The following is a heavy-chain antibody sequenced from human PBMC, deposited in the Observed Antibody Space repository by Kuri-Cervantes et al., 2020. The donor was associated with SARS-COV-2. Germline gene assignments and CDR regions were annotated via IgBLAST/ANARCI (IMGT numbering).Heavy chain of an antibody. J-gene: IGHJ3*02. CDR1: GFTFSSYA. CDR2: ISGSGGRT. V-gene: IGHV3-23*01. Sequence: GESLKISCAASGFTFSSYAMSWVRQAPGKGLEWVSDISGSGGRTYYADSMKGRFTISRDNSKNTLYLQMNSLRAEDTAIYYCARDQSITMIVVVNRDAFDIWGQGTMVTVSS. CDR3: ARDQSITMIVVVNRDAFDI. D-gene: IGHD3-22*01.